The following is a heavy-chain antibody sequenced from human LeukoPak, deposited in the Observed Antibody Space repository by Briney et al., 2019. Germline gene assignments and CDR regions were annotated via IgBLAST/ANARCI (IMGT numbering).Heavy chain of an antibody. V-gene: IGHV4-61*02. CDR2: IYTSGST. Sequence: SQTLSLTGTVSGGSISSGSYYWSWIRQPAGKGLEWIGRIYTSGSTNYNPSLKSRVTISVDTSKNQFSLKLSSVTAADTAVYYCARSSGYDSGWFDPWGQGTLVTVSS. CDR3: ARSSGYDSGWFDP. D-gene: IGHD5-12*01. J-gene: IGHJ5*02. CDR1: GGSISSGSYY.